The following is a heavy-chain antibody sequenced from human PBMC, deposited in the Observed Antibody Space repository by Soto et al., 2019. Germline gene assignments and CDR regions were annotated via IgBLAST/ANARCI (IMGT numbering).Heavy chain of an antibody. D-gene: IGHD2-2*01. CDR2: IYHSGST. CDR3: ARVPDR. V-gene: IGHV4-30-2*01. J-gene: IGHJ5*02. CDR1: GGSIRSGGYS. Sequence: NPSETLSLTCAVSGGSIRSGGYSWSWIRQPPGKGLEWIGYIYHSGSTYYNPSLKSRVTISVDRSKNQFSLKLSSVTAADTAVYYCARVPDRWGQGTLVTVS.